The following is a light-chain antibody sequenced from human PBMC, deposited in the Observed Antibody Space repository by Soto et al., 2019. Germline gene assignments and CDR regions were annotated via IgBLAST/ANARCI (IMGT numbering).Light chain of an antibody. V-gene: IGLV1-40*01. CDR3: QSYDSSLSVWV. CDR2: GNS. CDR1: SSNIGAGYD. J-gene: IGLJ3*02. Sequence: QSVLTQPPSVSGAPGQRVTISCPGSSSNIGAGYDVHWYQQLPGTDPKLLIYGNSNRPSGVPDRFSGSKSGTSASLAITGLQAEDEADYYCQSYDSSLSVWVFGGGTNLTVL.